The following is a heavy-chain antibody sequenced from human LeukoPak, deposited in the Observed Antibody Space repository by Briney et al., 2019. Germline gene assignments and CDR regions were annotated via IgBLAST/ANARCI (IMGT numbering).Heavy chain of an antibody. CDR1: GYTFTGYY. J-gene: IGHJ4*02. CDR2: INPHSGGT. Sequence: GASVKVSCKASGYTFTGYYMHWVRQAPGQGLEWMGWINPHSGGTNYAQKFQGRVTMTRDTSVSTAYMELNKMQADDTAVYYCARGQSYSSGWYIDYWGQGTLVTVSS. CDR3: ARGQSYSSGWYIDY. V-gene: IGHV1-2*02. D-gene: IGHD6-19*01.